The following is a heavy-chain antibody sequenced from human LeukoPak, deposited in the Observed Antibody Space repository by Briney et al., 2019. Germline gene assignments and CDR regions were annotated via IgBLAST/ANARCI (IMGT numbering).Heavy chain of an antibody. Sequence: SQTLSLTCTVSGGSISSGDYYWSWIRQPPGKGLEWIGYIYYSGSTYYNPSLKSRVTISVDTSKNQFSLKLSSMTAADTAVYYCARGGRPEDDTLFDYWGQGTLVTVSS. D-gene: IGHD3-22*01. CDR1: GGSISSGDYY. CDR2: IYYSGST. J-gene: IGHJ4*02. V-gene: IGHV4-30-4*08. CDR3: ARGGRPEDDTLFDY.